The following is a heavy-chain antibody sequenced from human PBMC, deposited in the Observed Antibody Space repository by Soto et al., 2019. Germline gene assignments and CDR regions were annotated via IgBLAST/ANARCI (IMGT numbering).Heavy chain of an antibody. J-gene: IGHJ4*02. CDR1: GFTFTSYG. CDR2: IRGDGGQT. Sequence: GGSLRLSCTASGFTFTSYGMGWVRQSPGKGLQWVSTIRGDGGQTHYTDSVKGRFSISRDNSKNTVYLQMDSLRAEDTAMYFCARDVGLDSDDFFAYWGQGTQVTVSS. D-gene: IGHD3-9*01. CDR3: ARDVGLDSDDFFAY. V-gene: IGHV3-23*01.